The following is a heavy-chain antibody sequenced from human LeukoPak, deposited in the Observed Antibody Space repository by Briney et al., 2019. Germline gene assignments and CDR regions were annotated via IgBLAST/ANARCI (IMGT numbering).Heavy chain of an antibody. D-gene: IGHD3-10*01. V-gene: IGHV4-39*07. CDR2: IYYSGST. J-gene: IGHJ5*02. Sequence: PSETLSLTCTVSGGSISSSSYYWGWIRQPPGKGLEWIGSIYYSGSTYYNPSLKSRVTISVDTSKNQFSLKLSSVTAADTAVYYCARDDRHLWSLGFDPWGQGTLVTVSS. CDR1: GGSISSSSYY. CDR3: ARDDRHLWSLGFDP.